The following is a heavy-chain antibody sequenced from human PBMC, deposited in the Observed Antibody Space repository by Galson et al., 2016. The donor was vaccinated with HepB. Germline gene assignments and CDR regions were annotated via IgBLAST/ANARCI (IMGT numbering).Heavy chain of an antibody. Sequence: SETLSLTCTVSGDSVTDTRYSWAWIRQAPGNQLEWIASLFHGGTTFHHPSLEGRVAVSLDASKTQFSLRLTSLTASDTAFYYCARPRGGGQLRSYFDSWGQGSLVTVSS. CDR1: GDSVTDTRYS. D-gene: IGHD2-15*01. CDR2: LFHGGTT. J-gene: IGHJ4*02. V-gene: IGHV4-39*01. CDR3: ARPRGGGQLRSYFDS.